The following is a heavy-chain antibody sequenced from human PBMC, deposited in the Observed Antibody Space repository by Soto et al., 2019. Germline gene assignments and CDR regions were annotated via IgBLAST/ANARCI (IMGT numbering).Heavy chain of an antibody. CDR3: ARHGYNDGGVYFDY. CDR1: GVTVSSNY. D-gene: IGHD5-18*01. CDR2: IYSGGST. J-gene: IGHJ4*02. V-gene: IGHV3-66*04. Sequence: EVQLVESGGGLVQPGGSLRLSCAASGVTVSSNYMSWVRQAPGKGLEWVSVIYSGGSTYYADSVKGRFTISRDNSKSTLYLEMNGLRAEDKAVYYCARHGYNDGGVYFDYWGQGTLVTVSS.